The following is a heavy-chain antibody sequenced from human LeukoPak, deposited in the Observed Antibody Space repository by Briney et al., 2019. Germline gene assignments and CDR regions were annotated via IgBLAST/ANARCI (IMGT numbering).Heavy chain of an antibody. V-gene: IGHV3-15*01. Sequence: PGGSLRLSCAASGFTFSNAWMSWVRQAPGKGLEWVGRIKSKTDGGTTDYAAPVKGRFTISRDNSKNTLYLQMNSLRAEDTALYYCARAGDDSSGYFDYWGQGTLVTVSS. CDR3: ARAGDDSSGYFDY. J-gene: IGHJ4*02. CDR1: GFTFSNAW. D-gene: IGHD3-22*01. CDR2: IKSKTDGGTT.